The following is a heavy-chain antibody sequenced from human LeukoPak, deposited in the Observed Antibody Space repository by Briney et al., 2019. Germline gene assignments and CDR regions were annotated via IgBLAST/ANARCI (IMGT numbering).Heavy chain of an antibody. CDR2: ISYDGSNK. D-gene: IGHD3-10*01. CDR3: ARSLMVRGVITPKYGMYV. V-gene: IGHV3-30*03. CDR1: GFTFSSYG. J-gene: IGHJ6*02. Sequence: PGGSLRLSCAASGFTFSSYGMHWVRQAPGKGLEWVAVISYDGSNKYYADSVKGRFTISRDNSKNTLYLQMNSLRAEDTAVYYCARSLMVRGVITPKYGMYVWGQGTTVTVSS.